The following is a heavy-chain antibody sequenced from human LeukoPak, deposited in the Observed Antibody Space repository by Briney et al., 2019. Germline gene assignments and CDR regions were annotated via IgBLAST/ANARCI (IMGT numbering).Heavy chain of an antibody. D-gene: IGHD2-21*02. V-gene: IGHV3-74*01. J-gene: IGHJ3*02. Sequence: GGPLSLSGAASGFTFSSYWMHWVRQAPGKGRVWSSRINSDGSSTSYADSVKGRFTISRDNSKNTLYLQMNSLRAEDTAVYYCAKRGLGDREAFDIWGQGTMVTVSS. CDR3: AKRGLGDREAFDI. CDR1: GFTFSSYW. CDR2: INSDGSST.